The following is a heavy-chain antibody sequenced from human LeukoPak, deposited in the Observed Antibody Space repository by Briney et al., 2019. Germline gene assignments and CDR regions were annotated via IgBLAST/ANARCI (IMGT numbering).Heavy chain of an antibody. D-gene: IGHD3-10*01. J-gene: IGHJ4*02. CDR3: ARGGSGSYYLAYGGFDY. Sequence: SETLSLTCTVSGGSISSYYWSWIRQPAGKGLEWIARIYTSGSTNYNPSLKSRVTMSVDTSKNQFSLKLSSVTAADTAVYYCARGGSGSYYLAYGGFDYWGQGTLVTVSS. CDR1: GGSISSYY. V-gene: IGHV4-4*07. CDR2: IYTSGST.